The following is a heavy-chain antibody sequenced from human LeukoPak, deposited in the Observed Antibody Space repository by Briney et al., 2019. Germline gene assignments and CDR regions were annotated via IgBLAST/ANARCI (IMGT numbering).Heavy chain of an antibody. CDR3: AYTGYSKSWYGFDY. CDR2: TYYRSKSYN. D-gene: IGHD6-13*01. J-gene: IGHJ4*02. Sequence: SQTLSLTCAISGDSVSSNSTAWDWIRQPPSRGLEWLGRTYYRSKSYNDYAVSEKSRIKINPNTTKNQFSLPLNSVTPADTSVYCYAYTGYSKSWYGFDYWGQGTLVTVSS. CDR1: GDSVSSNSTA. V-gene: IGHV6-1*01.